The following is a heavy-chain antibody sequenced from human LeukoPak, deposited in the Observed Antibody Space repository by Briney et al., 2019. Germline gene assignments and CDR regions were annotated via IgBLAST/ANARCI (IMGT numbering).Heavy chain of an antibody. CDR2: IYSDGKT. V-gene: IGHV3-53*01. CDR3: ARDSNGPAF. CDR1: GFTVSSNY. Sequence: GGSLRLSCAASGFTVSSNYVSWVRQAPGKGLEWVSVIYSDGKTYYADSVKGRFTISRDNSKNTLYLQMNSLRADDAAVYYCARDSNGPAFWGQGTLVTVPS. D-gene: IGHD6-19*01. J-gene: IGHJ4*02.